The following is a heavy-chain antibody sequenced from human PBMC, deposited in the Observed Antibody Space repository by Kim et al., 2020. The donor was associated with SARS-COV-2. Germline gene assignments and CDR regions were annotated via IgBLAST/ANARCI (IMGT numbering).Heavy chain of an antibody. Sequence: GGSLRLSCAASGFTFSSYGMHWVRQAPGKGLEWVAVIWYDEYYVDSVKGRFTISRDNSKNTLYLQLNSLRDEDTAVYYCARDGTYFYGSGSLDYWGQGTLVTVSS. J-gene: IGHJ4*02. CDR2: IWYDE. CDR3: ARDGTYFYGSGSLDY. D-gene: IGHD3-10*01. CDR1: GFTFSSYG. V-gene: IGHV3-33*01.